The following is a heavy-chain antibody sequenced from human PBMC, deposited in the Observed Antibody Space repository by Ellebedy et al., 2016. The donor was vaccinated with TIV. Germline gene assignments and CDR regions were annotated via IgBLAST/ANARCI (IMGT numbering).Heavy chain of an antibody. CDR1: GFTFGDYA. CDR2: IGWDSGSR. J-gene: IGHJ3*02. CDR3: AKAECLGRGYYDAFDI. Sequence: SLKISCAASGFTFGDYAMHWVRQAPGKGLEWVSGIGWDSGSRGYAEYLSGRFTISRDNAKNSLYLQMKSRRAEDTALYYCAKAECLGRGYYDAFDIWGQGTMVTVSS. D-gene: IGHD3-22*01. V-gene: IGHV3-9*01.